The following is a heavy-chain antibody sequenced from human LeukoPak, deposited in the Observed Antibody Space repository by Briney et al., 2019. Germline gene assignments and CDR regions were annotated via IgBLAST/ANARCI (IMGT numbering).Heavy chain of an antibody. V-gene: IGHV4-38-2*02. Sequence: PSETLSLTCTVSGYSISSGYYWGWIRQPPGKGLEWIGSIYHSGSTYYNPSLKSRVTISVDTSKNQFSLKLSSVTAADTAVSYCARIPVAGLDVWGKGTTVTVSS. CDR3: ARIPVAGLDV. CDR2: IYHSGST. J-gene: IGHJ6*04. D-gene: IGHD6-19*01. CDR1: GYSISSGYY.